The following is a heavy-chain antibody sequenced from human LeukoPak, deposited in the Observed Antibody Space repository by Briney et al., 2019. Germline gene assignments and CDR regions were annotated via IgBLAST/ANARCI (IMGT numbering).Heavy chain of an antibody. J-gene: IGHJ5*02. V-gene: IGHV4-34*01. CDR3: ARADCSSTSCPNWFDP. Sequence: PETLSLTCAVYGGSFSGYYWSWIRQPPGKGLEWIGEINHSGSTNYNPSLKSRVTISVDTSKNQFSLKLSSVTAADTAVYYCARADCSSTSCPNWFDPWGQGTLVTVSS. D-gene: IGHD2-2*01. CDR1: GGSFSGYY. CDR2: INHSGST.